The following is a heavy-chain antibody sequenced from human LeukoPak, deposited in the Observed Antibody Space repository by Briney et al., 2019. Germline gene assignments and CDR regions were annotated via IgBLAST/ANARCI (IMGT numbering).Heavy chain of an antibody. CDR1: GYTFTSYG. CDR3: ARESGYSYGHPRFDY. CDR2: ISAYNDNT. J-gene: IGHJ4*02. V-gene: IGHV1-18*01. D-gene: IGHD5-18*01. Sequence: ASVKVSCKASGYTFTSYGISWVRQAPGQGLEWMGWISAYNDNTNYAQKLQGRVTMTTDTSTSTAYMELRSLRSDDTAVYYCARESGYSYGHPRFDYWGQGTLVTVSS.